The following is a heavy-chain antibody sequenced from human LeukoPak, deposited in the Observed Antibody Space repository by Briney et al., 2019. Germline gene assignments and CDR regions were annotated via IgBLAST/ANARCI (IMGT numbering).Heavy chain of an antibody. CDR1: GFTFSTYW. CDR2: IKQDGSEK. J-gene: IGHJ3*02. D-gene: IGHD2-2*01. V-gene: IGHV3-7*01. Sequence: GGSLRLSCAASGFTFSTYWMRWVRQAPGKGLEWVANIKQDGSEKYYVDSVKGRFTISRDNAKNSLYLQMNSLRAEDTAVYYCARARPIVVVPAAPGGAFDIWGQGTMVTVSS. CDR3: ARARPIVVVPAAPGGAFDI.